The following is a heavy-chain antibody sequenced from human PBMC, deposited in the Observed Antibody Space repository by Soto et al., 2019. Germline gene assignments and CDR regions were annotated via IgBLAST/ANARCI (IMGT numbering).Heavy chain of an antibody. V-gene: IGHV1-69*01. CDR1: GGAFRSYA. J-gene: IGHJ6*02. CDR3: AREIGIFYDILTGRDYYYGMDV. CDR2: IIPIFGTA. D-gene: IGHD3-9*01. Sequence: SVPVSCKASGGAFRSYAIIWVRQAPGQGLEWMGGIIPIFGTANYAQKFQGRVTITADESTSTAYMELSSLRSEDTAVYYCAREIGIFYDILTGRDYYYGMDVWGQGTTVTVSS.